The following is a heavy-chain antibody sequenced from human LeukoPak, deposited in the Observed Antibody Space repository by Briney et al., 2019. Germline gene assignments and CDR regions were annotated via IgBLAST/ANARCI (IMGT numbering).Heavy chain of an antibody. V-gene: IGHV3-21*01. CDR2: ISSSASDI. CDR3: ARKGAGTSASHFDY. J-gene: IGHJ4*02. Sequence: GGSLRLSCAASGFTFSTYTMNWVRQAPGKGLEWVSSISSSASDIRYADAVRGRFTVSRDNSKNSPYLQMNSLRAEDTAVYYCARKGAGTSASHFDYWGQGTLVTVSS. D-gene: IGHD6-19*01. CDR1: GFTFSTYT.